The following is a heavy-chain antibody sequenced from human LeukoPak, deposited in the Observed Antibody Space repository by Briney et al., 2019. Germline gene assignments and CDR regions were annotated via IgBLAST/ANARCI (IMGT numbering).Heavy chain of an antibody. V-gene: IGHV3-23*01. D-gene: IGHD5-18*01. CDR2: ISGSGSST. Sequence: GGSLRLSCAVSGFTFSSNAMSWVRQAPGKGLEWVSAISGSGSSTHYADSVKGRLIISRDNSKNTLYLQMDSLRAEDTAVYYCAIETKNTYGKAYDYWGQGTLVTVSS. CDR1: GFTFSSNA. CDR3: AIETKNTYGKAYDY. J-gene: IGHJ4*02.